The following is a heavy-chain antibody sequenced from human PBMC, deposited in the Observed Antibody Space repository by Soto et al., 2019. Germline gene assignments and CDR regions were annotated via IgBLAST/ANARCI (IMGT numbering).Heavy chain of an antibody. J-gene: IGHJ1*01. CDR3: ARPAGGFGSYDQFSSKYFQH. CDR1: GYTFTSYY. V-gene: IGHV1-46*01. Sequence: SVKVSCKASGYTFTSYYMHWVRQAPGQGLEWMGIINPSGGSTSYAQKFQGRVTMTRDTSTSTVYMELSSLRSEDTAVYYCARPAGGFGSYDQFSSKYFQHWGQGTLVTVSS. D-gene: IGHD1-26*01. CDR2: INPSGGST.